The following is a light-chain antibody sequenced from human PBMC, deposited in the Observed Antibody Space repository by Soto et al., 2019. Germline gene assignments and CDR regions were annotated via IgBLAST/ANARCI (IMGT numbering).Light chain of an antibody. J-gene: IGKJ1*01. CDR3: MQGAHWPPT. V-gene: IGKV2-30*02. CDR2: KVS. CDR1: QSLVHSDGNTY. Sequence: DVVMTQSPVSLPVTLGQPASISCRSSQSLVHSDGNTYLIWFLQRPGLSPRRLIYKVSNRDSGVPDRISGSGSGTDFTLKISRVEAEDVRVYYCMQGAHWPPTFGQGTRVEI.